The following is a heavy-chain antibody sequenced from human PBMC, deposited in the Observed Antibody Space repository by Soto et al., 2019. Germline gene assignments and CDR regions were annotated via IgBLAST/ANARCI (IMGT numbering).Heavy chain of an antibody. V-gene: IGHV4-59*01. CDR3: ARATLYYDFWSGYYFDY. D-gene: IGHD3-3*01. Sequence: SETLSLTCAVYGGSFSGYYWSWIRQPPGKGLEWIGYIYYSGSTNYNPSLKSRVTISVDTSKNQFSLKLSSVTAADTAVYYCARATLYYDFWSGYYFDYWGQGTLVTVSS. CDR2: IYYSGST. CDR1: GGSFSGYY. J-gene: IGHJ4*02.